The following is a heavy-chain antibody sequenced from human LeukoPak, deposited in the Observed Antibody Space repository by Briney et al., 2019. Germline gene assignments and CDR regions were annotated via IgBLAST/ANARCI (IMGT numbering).Heavy chain of an antibody. J-gene: IGHJ4*02. CDR1: GFTFSNYW. Sequence: GESLRLSCAASGFTFSNYWMNWVRQLPGKGLEWVAIIERDGSEKYYVDSVKGRFTISRDNAKNSLYLQMNSLRAEGTAVYYCARDPSRGYSYGYGDYWGQGSLVTVSS. V-gene: IGHV3-7*01. D-gene: IGHD5-18*01. CDR2: IERDGSEK. CDR3: ARDPSRGYSYGYGDY.